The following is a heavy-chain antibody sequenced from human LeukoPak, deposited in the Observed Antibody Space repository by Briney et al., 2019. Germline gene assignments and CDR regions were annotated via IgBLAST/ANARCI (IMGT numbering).Heavy chain of an antibody. V-gene: IGHV3-23*01. D-gene: IGHD3-22*01. CDR3: AKDQEYYDSSGLCDY. CDR1: GFTFSSSA. Sequence: TGGSLRLSCAASGFTFSSSAMSWVRQVPGKGLEWVSGISASGGSTSYADSVRGRFTISRDNSKNTLYVQMNSLRDEDTAVYYCAKDQEYYDSSGLCDYWGQGTLVTVSS. CDR2: ISASGGST. J-gene: IGHJ4*02.